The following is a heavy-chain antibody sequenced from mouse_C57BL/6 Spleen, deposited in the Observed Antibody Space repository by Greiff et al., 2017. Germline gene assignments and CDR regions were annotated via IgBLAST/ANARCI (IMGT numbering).Heavy chain of an antibody. CDR3: AREEFSHYYCSSYWYIDV. D-gene: IGHD1-1*01. Sequence: QVQLQQPGAELVKPGASVKMSCKASGYTFTSYWITWVKQRPGQGLEWIGDIYPGSGSTNYNEKFKSKATLTVDPSSSTAYMQLSSLTSEDSAVYYCAREEFSHYYCSSYWYIDVWGTGTTVTVSS. V-gene: IGHV1-55*01. J-gene: IGHJ1*03. CDR2: IYPGSGST. CDR1: GYTFTSYW.